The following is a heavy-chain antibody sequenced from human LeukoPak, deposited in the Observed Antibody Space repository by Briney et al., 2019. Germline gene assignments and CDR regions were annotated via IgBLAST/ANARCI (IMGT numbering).Heavy chain of an antibody. CDR2: IKQDGSES. Sequence: GGSLRLSCAASGFTLSSYWMSWVRQAPGKGLEGLANIKQDGSESYYVDSVKGRFTISRDNAKNSLYLQMNSLRAGDTAVYYCARDEATMVRGHDYWGQGTLVTVSS. CDR3: ARDEATMVRGHDY. V-gene: IGHV3-7*01. J-gene: IGHJ4*02. D-gene: IGHD3-10*01. CDR1: GFTLSSYW.